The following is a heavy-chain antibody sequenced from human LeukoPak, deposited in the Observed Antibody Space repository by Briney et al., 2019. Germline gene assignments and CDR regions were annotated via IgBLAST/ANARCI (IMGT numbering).Heavy chain of an antibody. CDR3: AKDLSHYYDSSGSLAR. D-gene: IGHD3-22*01. J-gene: IGHJ4*02. CDR2: ISYDGSNK. CDR1: GFTFSSYG. Sequence: PGRSLRLSCAASGFTFSSYGMHWVRQAPGKGLEWVAVISYDGSNKYYADSVKGRFTISRDNSKNTLYLQMNSLRAEDTAVYYCAKDLSHYYDSSGSLARWGQGTLVTVPS. V-gene: IGHV3-30*18.